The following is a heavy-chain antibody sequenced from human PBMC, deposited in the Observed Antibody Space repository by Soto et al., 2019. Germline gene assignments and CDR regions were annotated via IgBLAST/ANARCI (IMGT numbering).Heavy chain of an antibody. J-gene: IGHJ1*01. CDR3: ARWGTTGGLDV. Sequence: QVQLVESGGGVVQPGTSLRVSCVGSGFTFRSYVMHWVRQAPGKGLEWVALTSYDGSGKYYDVSVRGRFTISRDNSRNTVDLQMDSLRLEDTALYYCARWGTTGGLDVWGQGTLVSVSS. V-gene: IGHV3-30*19. D-gene: IGHD3-16*01. CDR2: TSYDGSGK. CDR1: GFTFRSYV.